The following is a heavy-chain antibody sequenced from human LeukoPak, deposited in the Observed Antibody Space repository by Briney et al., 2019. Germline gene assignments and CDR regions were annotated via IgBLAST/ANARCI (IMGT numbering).Heavy chain of an antibody. D-gene: IGHD6-13*01. CDR2: ISSSSGYI. V-gene: IGHV3-21*01. CDR3: AREQGIPAAGTLFVDY. CDR1: GFTFSTYS. J-gene: IGHJ4*02. Sequence: PGGSLRLSCAASGFTFSTYSLNWVRQAPGKGLEWVSSISSSSGYIYYADSVKGRFTISRDNAKNSPYLQMDSLRAEDTAVYYCAREQGIPAAGTLFVDYWGQGTLVTVSS.